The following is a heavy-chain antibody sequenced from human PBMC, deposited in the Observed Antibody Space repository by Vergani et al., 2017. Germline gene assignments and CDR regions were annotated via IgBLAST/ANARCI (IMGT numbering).Heavy chain of an antibody. CDR2: IYYSGST. Sequence: QLQLQESGPGLVKPSETLSLTCTVSVGSISSSSYYWGWIRQPPGKGLEWIGSIYYSGSTYYNPSLKSRVTISVDTSKNQFSLKLSSVTAADTAVYYCARHQFVFPDGGRVYSSGWYYFDYWGQGTLVTVSS. CDR1: VGSISSSSYY. D-gene: IGHD6-19*01. V-gene: IGHV4-39*01. J-gene: IGHJ4*02. CDR3: ARHQFVFPDGGRVYSSGWYYFDY.